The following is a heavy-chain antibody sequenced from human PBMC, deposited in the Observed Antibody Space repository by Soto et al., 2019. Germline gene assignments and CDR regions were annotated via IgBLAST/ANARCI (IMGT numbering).Heavy chain of an antibody. V-gene: IGHV3-23*01. J-gene: IGHJ4*01. Sequence: VGSLRLSCAASGFTFSSYAMGWVRQGPGKGLEWVAVVSIGGSTHYADSVRGRFTISRDNSKNTLYLQMNSLTAEDTAVYFCAKRRGGGLHFDYWGHGALVTVSS. CDR1: GFTFSSYA. D-gene: IGHD2-15*01. CDR3: AKRRGGGLHFDY. CDR2: VSIGGST.